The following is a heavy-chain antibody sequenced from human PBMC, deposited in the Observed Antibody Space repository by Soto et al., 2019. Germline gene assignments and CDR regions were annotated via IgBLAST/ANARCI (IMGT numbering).Heavy chain of an antibody. CDR2: IFPSDSDT. Sequence: GESLKISFRTSGYRFTSYWIAWVRQMPGKGLEWMGIIFPSDSDTRYSPSFQGQVTISADRSTSTVFLQWASLKASDTAVYFCARKDKSGYFNWFDPWGQGTLVTVSS. CDR1: GYRFTSYW. J-gene: IGHJ5*02. CDR3: ARKDKSGYFNWFDP. V-gene: IGHV5-51*01. D-gene: IGHD3-22*01.